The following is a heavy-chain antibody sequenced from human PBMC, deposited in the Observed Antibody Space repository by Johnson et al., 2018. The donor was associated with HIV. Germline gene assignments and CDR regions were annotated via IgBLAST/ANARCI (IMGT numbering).Heavy chain of an antibody. Sequence: QVQLVESGGGVVQPGRSLRLSCAASGFIFSSYVMYWVRQAPGKGLEWVAVISYDGSNKYSAGSVKGRFTISRDNSKNTLYLQMNSLRAEDTAVYYCAKDQGTVPRRDDAFDIWGQGTVVTVSS. CDR2: ISYDGSNK. V-gene: IGHV3-30*04. D-gene: IGHD4-17*01. J-gene: IGHJ3*02. CDR1: GFIFSSYV. CDR3: AKDQGTVPRRDDAFDI.